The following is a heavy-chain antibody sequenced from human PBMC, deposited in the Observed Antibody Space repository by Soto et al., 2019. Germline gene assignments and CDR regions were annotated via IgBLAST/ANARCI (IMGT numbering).Heavy chain of an antibody. D-gene: IGHD2-2*01. J-gene: IGHJ4*02. CDR2: ISYDGSNK. CDR1: GFTFSSYA. Sequence: QVQLVESGGGVVQPGRSLRLSCAASGFTFSSYAMHWVRQAPGKGLEWVAVISYDGSNKYYADSVKGRFTISRDNSKNTLYLQMNSLRAEDTAVYYCARDYCSSTSCYAIFYYFDYWGQGTLVTVSS. V-gene: IGHV3-30-3*01. CDR3: ARDYCSSTSCYAIFYYFDY.